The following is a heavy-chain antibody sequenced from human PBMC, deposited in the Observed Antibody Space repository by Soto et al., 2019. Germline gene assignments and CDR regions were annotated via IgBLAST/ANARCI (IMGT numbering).Heavy chain of an antibody. J-gene: IGHJ6*02. CDR1: GFTFSSYW. V-gene: IGHV3-74*01. CDR2: INSDGSST. D-gene: IGHD6-19*01. CDR3: ARDLSEEQWLGYYYYGMDV. Sequence: GGSLRLSCAASGFTFSSYWMHWVRQAPGKGLVWVSRINSDGSSTSYADSVKGRFTISRDNAKNTLYLQMNSLRAEDTAVYYCARDLSEEQWLGYYYYGMDVWGQGTTVTVSS.